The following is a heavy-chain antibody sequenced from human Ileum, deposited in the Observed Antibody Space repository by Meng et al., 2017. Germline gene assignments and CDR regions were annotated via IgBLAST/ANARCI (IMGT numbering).Heavy chain of an antibody. CDR3: ARHGGYYQGF. J-gene: IGHJ4*02. D-gene: IGHD4-23*01. Sequence: GPLHESGHGLVNPSGTLSLTCAVSSGSITSDTYWSWVRLPPGKGLEWIGQISHSGSTFYNPSLKSRVTMSVDKSKSQFSLMLTSVTAADTAVYYFARHGGYYQGFWGQGTLVTVSS. CDR2: ISHSGST. V-gene: IGHV4-4*02. CDR1: SGSITSDTY.